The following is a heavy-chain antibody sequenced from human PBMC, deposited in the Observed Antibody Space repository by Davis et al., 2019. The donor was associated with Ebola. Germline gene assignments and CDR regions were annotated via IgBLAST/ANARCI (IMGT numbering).Heavy chain of an antibody. D-gene: IGHD5-18*01. V-gene: IGHV1-69*02. CDR1: GGTFSSYT. J-gene: IGHJ3*02. Sequence: AASAKVSCKASGGTFSSYTISWVRQAPGQGLEWMGRIIPILGIANYAQKFQGRVTITADKSTSTAYMELSSLRSEDTAVYYCAKDTALDAFDIWGQGTMVTVSS. CDR2: IIPILGIA. CDR3: AKDTALDAFDI.